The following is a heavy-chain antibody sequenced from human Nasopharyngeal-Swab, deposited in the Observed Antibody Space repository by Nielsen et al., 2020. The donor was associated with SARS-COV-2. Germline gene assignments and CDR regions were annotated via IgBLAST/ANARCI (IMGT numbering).Heavy chain of an antibody. D-gene: IGHD3-3*01. J-gene: IGHJ6*02. CDR1: GYSISSNYY. V-gene: IGHV4-38-2*02. CDR2: IYHSGST. CDR3: ARDAYYGFWGDYSYGLDV. Sequence: SETLSLTCSVSGYSISSNYYWGWIRQPPGKGLEWIGNIYHSGSTNYNPSLKSRVTISVDTSKNQFSLKLNSVTAADTAVYYCARDAYYGFWGDYSYGLDVWGHGATVTVSS.